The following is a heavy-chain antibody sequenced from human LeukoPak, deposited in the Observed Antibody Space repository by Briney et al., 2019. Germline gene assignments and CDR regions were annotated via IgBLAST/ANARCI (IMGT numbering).Heavy chain of an antibody. CDR2: INPNSGGT. Sequence: ASVNVSCKASVYTFTGYYMHWVRQAPGQGLEWMGWINPNSGGTNYAQKFQGRVTITRDTSISTAYMELSRLRSDDTAVYYCARGGGSSGYAFDYWGQGTLVTVSS. V-gene: IGHV1-2*02. J-gene: IGHJ4*02. CDR3: ARGGGSSGYAFDY. D-gene: IGHD3-22*01. CDR1: VYTFTGYY.